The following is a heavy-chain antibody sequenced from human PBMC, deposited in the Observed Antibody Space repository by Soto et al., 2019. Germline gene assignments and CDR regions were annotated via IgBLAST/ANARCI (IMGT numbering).Heavy chain of an antibody. CDR2: IKQDGSEK. Sequence: GGSLRLSGAASVFTFSSYWMSWVRQAPGKGLEWVANIKQDGSEKYYVDSVKGRFTISRDNAKNSLYLQMNSLRAEDTAVYYCARPQWLVSPYDYWGQGTLVTVSS. D-gene: IGHD6-19*01. CDR1: VFTFSSYW. CDR3: ARPQWLVSPYDY. V-gene: IGHV3-7*03. J-gene: IGHJ4*02.